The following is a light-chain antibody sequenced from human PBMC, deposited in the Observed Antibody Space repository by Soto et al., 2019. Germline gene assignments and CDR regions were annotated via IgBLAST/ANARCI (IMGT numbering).Light chain of an antibody. J-gene: IGKJ4*01. V-gene: IGKV1-5*01. CDR1: ETINTW. CDR2: DAS. CDR3: QQYSSYPLT. Sequence: DIQMTQSPSSLSVSVGDRVTITCRASETINTWLAWYQQKPGKAPKILIYDASKLERGVTSRLSGSGSGAEFTLSIISLQPDDLATYYCQQYSSYPLTFGGGTKV.